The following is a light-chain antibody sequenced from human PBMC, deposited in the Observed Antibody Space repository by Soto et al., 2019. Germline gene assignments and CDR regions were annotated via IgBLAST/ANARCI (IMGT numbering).Light chain of an antibody. CDR2: GAS. Sequence: EIVMTQSPGTLSLSPGERATLSCRASQSVSSNLAWYQQKPGQAPRLLIYGASTRATGIPGRFSGSGSGTDFTLIISSLEPEDFAFYYCQQGNTWPWTFGQGTKVDI. V-gene: IGKV3D-15*01. CDR1: QSVSSN. J-gene: IGKJ1*01. CDR3: QQGNTWPWT.